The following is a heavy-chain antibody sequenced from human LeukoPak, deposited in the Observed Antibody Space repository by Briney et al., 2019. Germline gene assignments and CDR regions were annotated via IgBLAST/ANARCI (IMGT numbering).Heavy chain of an antibody. CDR2: IIPIFGTA. J-gene: IGHJ5*02. CDR1: GGTFSSYA. V-gene: IGHV1-69*05. D-gene: IGHD2-15*01. Sequence: SVKVSCKASGGTFSSYAISWVRQAPGQGLEWMGGIIPIFGTANYAQKFQGRVTITTDESTSTAYMELSSLRSEDTAVYYCARWWYKPRGWFGPWGQGTLVTVSS. CDR3: ARWWYKPRGWFGP.